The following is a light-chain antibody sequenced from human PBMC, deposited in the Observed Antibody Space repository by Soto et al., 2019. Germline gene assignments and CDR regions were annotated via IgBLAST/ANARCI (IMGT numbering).Light chain of an antibody. CDR2: LNSDGSH. J-gene: IGLJ2*01. V-gene: IGLV4-69*01. CDR3: QTWCTGIHVV. CDR1: SGHSNYA. Sequence: QLVLTQSPSASASLGASVKLTCTLSSGHSNYAIAWHQQQPEKGPRYLMKLNSDGSHSKGDGIPDRFSGSNSGAERYLTISSLQSEDEADYYCQTWCTGIHVVFGGGPKLTVL.